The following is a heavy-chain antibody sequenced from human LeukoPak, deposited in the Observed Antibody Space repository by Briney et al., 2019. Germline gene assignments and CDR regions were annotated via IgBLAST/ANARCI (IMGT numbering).Heavy chain of an antibody. CDR2: IYYSGST. D-gene: IGHD3-10*01. CDR3: ARESITMVRGEDLGDAFDI. Sequence: SETLSLTCTVSGGSISSYYWSWIRQPPGKGLEWIGYIYYSGSTNYNPSLKSRVTISVDTSKNQFSLKLSSVTAADTVVYYCARESITMVRGEDLGDAFDIWGQGTMVTVSS. V-gene: IGHV4-59*01. CDR1: GGSISSYY. J-gene: IGHJ3*02.